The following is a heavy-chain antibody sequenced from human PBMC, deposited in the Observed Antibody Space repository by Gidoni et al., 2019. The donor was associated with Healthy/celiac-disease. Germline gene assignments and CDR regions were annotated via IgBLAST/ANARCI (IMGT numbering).Heavy chain of an antibody. CDR2: ISYDGSNT. D-gene: IGHD2-15*01. CDR3: ARPHIVVVVAATDY. CDR1: GFTFSSYA. V-gene: IGHV3-30-3*01. Sequence: QVQLVESGGGVVQPGRTLRLSCAPSGFTFSSYAMHWVRQAPGKGLEWVAVISYDGSNTYNADSVKGRFTISRDNSKNTLYLQMNSLRAEDTAVYYCARPHIVVVVAATDYWGQGTLVTVSS. J-gene: IGHJ4*02.